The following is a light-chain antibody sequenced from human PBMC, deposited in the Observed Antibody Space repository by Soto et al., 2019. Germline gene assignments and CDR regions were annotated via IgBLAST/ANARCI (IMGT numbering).Light chain of an antibody. Sequence: EVVLTQSPATLSLSPGERATLSCRASQSIGTFLAWFQQKPGQAPRLLIYGASTRATGVPARFSGSGSGTDFTLTISSLQSEDFAVYYCQQYTNWSPITFGQGTRLEIK. V-gene: IGKV3-15*01. CDR3: QQYTNWSPIT. CDR2: GAS. J-gene: IGKJ5*01. CDR1: QSIGTF.